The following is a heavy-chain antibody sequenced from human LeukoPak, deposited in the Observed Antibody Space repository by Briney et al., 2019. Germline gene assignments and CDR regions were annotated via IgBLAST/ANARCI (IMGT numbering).Heavy chain of an antibody. V-gene: IGHV3-23*01. Sequence: GGSLRLSCAASGFTFSNYAMSWVRQAPGKGLEWVSVVTGSGGGTDYADSVKGRFTISRDNAKNTLYLQMDSLRAEDTAVYYCTSLGGLDYWGQGTLVTVSS. CDR1: GFTFSNYA. D-gene: IGHD1-26*01. CDR2: VTGSGGGT. CDR3: TSLGGLDY. J-gene: IGHJ4*02.